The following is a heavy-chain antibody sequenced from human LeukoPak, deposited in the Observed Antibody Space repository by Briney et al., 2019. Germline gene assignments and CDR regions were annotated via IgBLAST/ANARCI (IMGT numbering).Heavy chain of an antibody. J-gene: IGHJ4*02. D-gene: IGHD3-22*01. V-gene: IGHV4-39*07. Sequence: SETLSLTCTVSGGSISSSSYYWGWIRQPPGKGLEWIGSIYYSGSTYYNPSLKSRVTISVDTSKNQFSLKLSSVTAADTAVYYWARDLRYYDSSGSFDYGAQEPLVPVPP. CDR2: IYYSGST. CDR3: ARDLRYYDSSGSFDY. CDR1: GGSISSSSYY.